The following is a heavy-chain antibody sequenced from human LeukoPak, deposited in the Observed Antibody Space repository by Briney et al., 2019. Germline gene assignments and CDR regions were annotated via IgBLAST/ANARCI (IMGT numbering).Heavy chain of an antibody. CDR1: GGSISSYY. CDR3: ARDRVIPYYYYYYGMDV. Sequence: SETLSLTCTVSGGSISSYYWSWIRQPPGKGLEWIGYIYYSGSTNYNPSLKSRVTISVDTSKNQFSLKLSSVTAADTAVYYCARDRVIPYYYYYYGMDVWGQGTTVTVSS. V-gene: IGHV4-59*01. D-gene: IGHD5-24*01. CDR2: IYYSGST. J-gene: IGHJ6*02.